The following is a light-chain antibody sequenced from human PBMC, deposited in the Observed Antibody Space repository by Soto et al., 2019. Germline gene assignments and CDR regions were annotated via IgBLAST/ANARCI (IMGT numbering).Light chain of an antibody. CDR2: KDN. V-gene: IGLV2-14*01. J-gene: IGLJ3*02. Sequence: SALTQPASVSGSPGQSITISCTGIRSDIGGSTYVSWYQQHPGQAPKLIIYKDNNRPSGVSNRFSGSKSGNTASLTISGLQTDDAAYYYCSSLASRNNLEGVFGGGTKVTVL. CDR1: RSDIGGSTY. CDR3: SSLASRNNLEGV.